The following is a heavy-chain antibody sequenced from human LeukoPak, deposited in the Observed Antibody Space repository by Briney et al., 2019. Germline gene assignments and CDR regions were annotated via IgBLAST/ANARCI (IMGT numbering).Heavy chain of an antibody. V-gene: IGHV4-59*01. CDR2: IYYSGST. D-gene: IGHD1-26*01. J-gene: IGHJ4*02. CDR3: ARAGWYSGSYWVDY. Sequence: SETLSLTCTVSGGSISSYYWSWIRQPPGKGLEWIGYIYYSGSTNYNPSLKSRVTISVDTSKNQFSLKLSSVTAADTAVYYCARAGWYSGSYWVDYWGQGTLVTVSS. CDR1: GGSISSYY.